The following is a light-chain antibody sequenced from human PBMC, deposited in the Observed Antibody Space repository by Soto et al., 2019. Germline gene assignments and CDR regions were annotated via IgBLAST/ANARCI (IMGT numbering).Light chain of an antibody. Sequence: EIVLTQSPGTLSLSPGERGTLSCRASKSVSSNYLAWYQQKPGQAPRLLIYRTSTRPAAIPDRFSGSGSGTDFTLTISRLEPEDFAVYYCQQYGSSPITFGQGTRLEIK. CDR1: KSVSSNY. J-gene: IGKJ5*01. V-gene: IGKV3-20*01. CDR2: RTS. CDR3: QQYGSSPIT.